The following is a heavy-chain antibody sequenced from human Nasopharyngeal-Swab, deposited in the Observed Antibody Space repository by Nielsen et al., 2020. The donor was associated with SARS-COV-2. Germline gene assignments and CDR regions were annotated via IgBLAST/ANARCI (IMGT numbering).Heavy chain of an antibody. D-gene: IGHD4-17*01. CDR3: AKNNLAATVTNAGGYYYYGMDV. Sequence: GESLKISCAASGFTFSDYYMSWIRQAPGKGLEWVSYISSSSSYTNYADSVKGRFTVSRDNAKNSLYLQMNSLRAEDTAVYYCAKNNLAATVTNAGGYYYYGMDVWGQGTTVTVSS. CDR2: ISSSSSYT. V-gene: IGHV3-11*03. CDR1: GFTFSDYY. J-gene: IGHJ6*02.